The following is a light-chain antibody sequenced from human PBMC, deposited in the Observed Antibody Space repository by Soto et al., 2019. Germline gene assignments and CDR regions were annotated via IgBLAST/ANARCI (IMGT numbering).Light chain of an antibody. CDR2: DAS. J-gene: IGKJ4*01. V-gene: IGKV1-33*01. Sequence: IQMTQSPSSLSASIGDRVTITCQASHDITHYLNWYQQRPGEAPKLLIYDASKLESGVPPRFSGRGSGTDFTLTISSQQPDDFATYFCQQSDLLPLTFGGGTKVEI. CDR1: HDITHY. CDR3: QQSDLLPLT.